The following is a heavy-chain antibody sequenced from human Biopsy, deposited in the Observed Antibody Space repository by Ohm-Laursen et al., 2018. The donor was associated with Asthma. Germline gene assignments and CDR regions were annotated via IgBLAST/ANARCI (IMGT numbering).Heavy chain of an antibody. CDR2: INAGNGNT. J-gene: IGHJ3*01. D-gene: IGHD3-9*01. CDR3: ARTYCDFLTGQVNDAFAL. CDR1: GYTFIHYA. V-gene: IGHV1-3*01. Sequence: ASVKVSCKVSGYTFIHYAIHWVRQAPGQRLEWMGWINAGNGNTKYSQKFQGRVTITRDTSASTAYMDLRSLRSEDTAMYYCARTYCDFLTGQVNDAFALWGQGTMVTVSS.